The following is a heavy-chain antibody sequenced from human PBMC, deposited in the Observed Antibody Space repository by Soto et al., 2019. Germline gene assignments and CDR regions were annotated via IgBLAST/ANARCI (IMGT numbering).Heavy chain of an antibody. V-gene: IGHV4-30-4*01. Sequence: SETLSLTCTVSGGSISSDDYYWTWIRQPPGEGLEWIGYIYYTGRTSSTPSLESRITISIDTSKNQFSLNLNSVSAADTAVYYCAREGSSSPEYFDFWGPGTLVTVS. CDR1: GGSISSDDYY. D-gene: IGHD2-15*01. J-gene: IGHJ4*02. CDR3: AREGSSSPEYFDF. CDR2: IYYTGRT.